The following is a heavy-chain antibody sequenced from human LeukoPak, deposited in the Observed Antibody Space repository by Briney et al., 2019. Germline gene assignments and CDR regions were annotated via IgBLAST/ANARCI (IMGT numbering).Heavy chain of an antibody. CDR1: GYTFTSYG. D-gene: IGHD3-16*02. V-gene: IGHV1-18*01. CDR2: ISAYNGNT. Sequence: GASVKVSCKASGYTFTSYGIIWVRQAPGQGLEWMGWISAYNGNTNYAQKLQGRVTMTRNTSISTAYMELSSLRSEDTAVYYCARGPGTLSFYYYYGMDVWGQGTTVTVSS. CDR3: ARGPGTLSFYYYYGMDV. J-gene: IGHJ6*02.